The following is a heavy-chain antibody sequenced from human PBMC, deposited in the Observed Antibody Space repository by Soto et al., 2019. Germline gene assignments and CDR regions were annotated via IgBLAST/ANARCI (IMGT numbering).Heavy chain of an antibody. CDR3: VRVVSGSDYTGVWHFDF. J-gene: IGHJ4*02. D-gene: IGHD1-26*01. V-gene: IGHV3-7*03. Sequence: WGSLCLSCEVSGFAISDDWYIWLLQDPRGGGVWWANIRQDGSQINSMESVKGRFTISRDTSKNSLFLQLNSLSAEDTALYYCVRVVSGSDYTGVWHFDFWGQGVLVNGPS. CDR1: GFAISDDW. CDR2: IRQDGSQI.